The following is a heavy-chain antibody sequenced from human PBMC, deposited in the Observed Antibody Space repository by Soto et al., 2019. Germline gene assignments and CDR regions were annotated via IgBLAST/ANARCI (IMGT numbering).Heavy chain of an antibody. CDR1: NGSFNTHY. CDR2: IDHSGGT. J-gene: IGHJ5*02. D-gene: IGHD6-13*01. CDR3: ARDRQLASRRSGVDWFDP. V-gene: IGHV4-34*01. Sequence: QVQLQQWGAGLLKPSETLSLTCAVYNGSFNTHYWSWIRQPPGKGLEWIGQIDHSGGTNYNPSLRSRVTLSVDTYTHQFSLKLTSVIAADTAVYFCARDRQLASRRSGVDWFDPWGQGTLVTVSS.